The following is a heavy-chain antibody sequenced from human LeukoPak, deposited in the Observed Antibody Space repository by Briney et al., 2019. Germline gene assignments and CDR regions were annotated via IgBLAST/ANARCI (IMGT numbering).Heavy chain of an antibody. CDR2: MSPNSGNT. CDR1: GYTFTSYD. V-gene: IGHV1-8*01. J-gene: IGHJ4*02. CDR3: VRTPPNWGADF. Sequence: ASVKVSCKASGYTFTSYDINWMRQATGQGLEWMGWMSPNSGNTGYAQKFQGRITMTRDTSTGTAYLELSSLRSEDSAVYYCVRTPPNWGADFWGQGTLVTVSS. D-gene: IGHD7-27*01.